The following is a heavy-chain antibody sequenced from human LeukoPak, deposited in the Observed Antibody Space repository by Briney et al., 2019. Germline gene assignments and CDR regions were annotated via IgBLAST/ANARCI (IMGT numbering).Heavy chain of an antibody. D-gene: IGHD3-10*01. CDR3: TRRSYDSGSYYDGWYFDY. J-gene: IGHJ4*02. CDR1: GGSFSGYH. CDR2: INHNGNT. V-gene: IGHV4-34*01. Sequence: SETLSLTCAVYGGSFSGYHWNWIRQAPGKGLEWIGEINHNGNTNYNPSLKGRVTILVDTSKNQFSLKLNSVTAADTAVYYCTRRSYDSGSYYDGWYFDYWGQGTLVTVSS.